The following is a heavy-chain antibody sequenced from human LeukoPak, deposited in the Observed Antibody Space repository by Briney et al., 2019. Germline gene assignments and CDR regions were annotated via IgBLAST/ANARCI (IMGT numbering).Heavy chain of an antibody. CDR2: INPNSGGT. J-gene: IGHJ5*02. Sequence: ASVKVSCKASGYTFTGYYMHWVRQAPGQGLEWMGWINPNSGGTNYAQKFQGRVTMTRDTSISTAYMELSRLRSDDTAVYYCARGRGGDIVQPYNWFDPWGQGTLVTVSS. D-gene: IGHD3-16*02. CDR1: GYTFTGYY. CDR3: ARGRGGDIVQPYNWFDP. V-gene: IGHV1-2*02.